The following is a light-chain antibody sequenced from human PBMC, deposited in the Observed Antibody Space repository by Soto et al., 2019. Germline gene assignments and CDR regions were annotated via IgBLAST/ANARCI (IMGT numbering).Light chain of an antibody. CDR1: SSDIGTYNY. Sequence: QSALTQPASVSGSPGQSITISCTGTSSDIGTYNYVSWYQQHPDKAPKLIISDVSNRPSGVSNRFSGSKSGNTASLTISGLQAEDEADYYCSSYTSSNTGYVFGPGTKLTVL. CDR3: SSYTSSNTGYV. V-gene: IGLV2-14*01. J-gene: IGLJ1*01. CDR2: DVS.